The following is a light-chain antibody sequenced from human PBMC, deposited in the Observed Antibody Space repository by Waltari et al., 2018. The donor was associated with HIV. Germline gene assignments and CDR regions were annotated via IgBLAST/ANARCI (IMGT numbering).Light chain of an antibody. CDR2: TAS. V-gene: IGKV1-39*01. CDR1: QSIYNF. J-gene: IGKJ3*01. CDR3: LQTDAYPLT. Sequence: DIQMTQSPSSLSASIGDRVTITCRASQSIYNFLSWYPRQPGKAPKLLSYTASRLPSGVPSRFSGSGSETDFSLTISNLQPEDFGTYYCLQTDAYPLTFGPGTKVEMK.